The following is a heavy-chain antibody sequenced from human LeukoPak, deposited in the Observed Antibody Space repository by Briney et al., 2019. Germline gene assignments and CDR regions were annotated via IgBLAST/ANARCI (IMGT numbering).Heavy chain of an antibody. V-gene: IGHV3-7*04. CDR3: ARDSPGYGAYDLG. D-gene: IGHD5-12*01. CDR1: GFTFSSYW. CDR2: IKEDGSAK. J-gene: IGHJ4*02. Sequence: PGGSLRLSCAASGFTFSSYWMSWVHQAPGKGLEWVANIKEDGSAKYSVDSVKGRFTISRDNAKNTLYLQMNGLRAEDTAVYYCARDSPGYGAYDLGWGQGTLVTVSS.